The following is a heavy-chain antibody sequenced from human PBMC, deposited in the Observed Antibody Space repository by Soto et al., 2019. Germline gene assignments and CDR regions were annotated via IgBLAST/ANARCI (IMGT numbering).Heavy chain of an antibody. CDR1: GDSASSYSAA. J-gene: IGHJ5*02. V-gene: IGHV6-1*01. Sequence: SQTLSLTCAISGDSASSYSAAWNWIRQSPSGGLEWLGRTYYRSRFFSDYAESVKSRIIINPDTSKNQFSLQLKSVTPEDTAVYYCVRDRYSSSGWFDPWGQGTPVTV. CDR2: TYYRSRFFS. D-gene: IGHD3-10*01. CDR3: VRDRYSSSGWFDP.